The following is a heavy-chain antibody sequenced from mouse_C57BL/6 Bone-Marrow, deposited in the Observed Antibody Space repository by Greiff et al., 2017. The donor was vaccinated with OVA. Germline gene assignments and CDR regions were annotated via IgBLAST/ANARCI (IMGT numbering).Heavy chain of an antibody. V-gene: IGHV1-15*01. CDR1: GYTFTDYE. Sequence: QVQLQQSGAELVRPGASVTLSCKASGYTFTDYEMHWVKQTPVHGLEWIGAIDPETGGTAYNQKFKGKAILTADKSSSTAYMELRSLTSEDSAVYYCTRGNYYGRSYYFDYWGQGTTLTVSS. CDR3: TRGNYYGRSYYFDY. J-gene: IGHJ2*01. D-gene: IGHD1-1*01. CDR2: IDPETGGT.